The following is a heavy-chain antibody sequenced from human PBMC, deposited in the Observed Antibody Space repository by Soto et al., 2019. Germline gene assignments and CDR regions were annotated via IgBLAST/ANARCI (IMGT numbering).Heavy chain of an antibody. CDR3: AREPESVVVPAAYNWFDP. D-gene: IGHD2-2*01. V-gene: IGHV3-7*01. J-gene: IGHJ5*02. CDR2: IKQDGSEK. CDR1: GFTFSSYW. Sequence: GGSLRLSCAASGFTFSSYWMSWVRQAPGKGLEWVANIKQDGSEKYYVDSVKGRFTISRDNAKNSLYLQMNSLRAEDTAVYYCAREPESVVVPAAYNWFDPWGQGTLVTVS.